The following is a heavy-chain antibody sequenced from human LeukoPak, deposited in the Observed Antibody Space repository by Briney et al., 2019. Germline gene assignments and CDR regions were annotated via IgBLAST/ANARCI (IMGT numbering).Heavy chain of an antibody. Sequence: ASVKVSCKASGYTFTSYGISWVRQATGQGLEWMGWMNPNSGNTGYAQKFQGRVTMTRNTSISTAYMELSSLRSEDTAVYYCARGSTPDGYKRGNDYWGQGTLVTVSS. CDR2: MNPNSGNT. CDR3: ARGSTPDGYKRGNDY. J-gene: IGHJ4*02. V-gene: IGHV1-8*02. CDR1: GYTFTSYG. D-gene: IGHD5-24*01.